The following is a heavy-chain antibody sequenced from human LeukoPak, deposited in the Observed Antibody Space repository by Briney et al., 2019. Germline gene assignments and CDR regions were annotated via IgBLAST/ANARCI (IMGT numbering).Heavy chain of an antibody. CDR3: TRYNVGFES. CDR1: GFTFSSYA. CDR2: ISYDGSNK. D-gene: IGHD1-1*01. Sequence: GGSLRLSCAASGFTFSSYAMHWVRQAPGKGLEWVAVISYDGSNKYYADSVKGRFTISRDDSKNTAYLQMNSLKTEDTAVYYCTRYNVGFESWGQGTLVTVSS. V-gene: IGHV3-30*04. J-gene: IGHJ4*02.